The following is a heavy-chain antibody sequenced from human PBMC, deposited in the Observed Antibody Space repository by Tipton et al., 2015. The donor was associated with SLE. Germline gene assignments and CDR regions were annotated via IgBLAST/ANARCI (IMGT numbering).Heavy chain of an antibody. D-gene: IGHD1-26*01. CDR1: GYSISSGYY. CDR2: IYYSGST. V-gene: IGHV4-38-2*01. Sequence: TLSLTCGVSGYSISSGYYWGWFRQPPGKGLAWIGSIYYSGSTYYNPSLKSRVTISVDTSKNQFSLKLSSVTAADTAVYYCASEGYTGSFDYWGQGTLVTVSS. CDR3: ASEGYTGSFDY. J-gene: IGHJ4*02.